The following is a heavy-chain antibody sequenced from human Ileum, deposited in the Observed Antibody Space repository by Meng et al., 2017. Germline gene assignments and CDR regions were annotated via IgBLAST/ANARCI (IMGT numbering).Heavy chain of an antibody. CDR2: MYFSGST. D-gene: IGHD3-22*01. Sequence: QVERQESGPGLWRPSETLSLTCTISGGSVNTGSYYWSWIRQPPGKGLEWIGYMYFSGSTKYNASLKSRVSISVDTSKKQFSLNLTSVTAADTAVYYCARGHYDKYFDSWGQGTLVTVSS. CDR1: GGSVNTGSYY. J-gene: IGHJ4*02. CDR3: ARGHYDKYFDS. V-gene: IGHV4-61*01.